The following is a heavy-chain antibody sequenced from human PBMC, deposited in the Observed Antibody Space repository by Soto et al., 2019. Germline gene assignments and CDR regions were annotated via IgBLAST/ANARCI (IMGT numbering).Heavy chain of an antibody. Sequence: PGESLKISCKASGSCFNSHWLGWVRKIHGKGLEWIGAILPQDAYPRYSPPFKLQITIPADKSTSTAYLQRNRLKASDTPMYYCAGRLNWNCDYWGQGTLVTVAS. V-gene: IGHV5-51*01. CDR2: ILPQDAYP. D-gene: IGHD1-7*01. J-gene: IGHJ4*02. CDR1: GSCFNSHW. CDR3: AGRLNWNCDY.